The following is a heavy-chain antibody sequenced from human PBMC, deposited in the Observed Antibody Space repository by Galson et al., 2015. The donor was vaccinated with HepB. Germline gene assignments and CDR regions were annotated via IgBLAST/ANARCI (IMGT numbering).Heavy chain of an antibody. V-gene: IGHV2-70*04. CDR2: IDWDDDK. J-gene: IGHJ6*03. CDR3: ARTPGYMDV. CDR1: GFSLSTSGMR. Sequence: PALVKPTQTLTLTCTFSGFSLSTSGMRVSWIRQPPGKALEWLARIDWDDDKFYSTSLKTRLSISKDTSKNQVVLTMTNMDPVDTATYYCARTPGYMDVWGKGTTVTVSS.